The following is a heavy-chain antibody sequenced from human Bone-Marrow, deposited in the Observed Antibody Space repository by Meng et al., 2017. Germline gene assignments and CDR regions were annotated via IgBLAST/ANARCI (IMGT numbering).Heavy chain of an antibody. J-gene: IGHJ4*02. V-gene: IGHV5-51*01. D-gene: IGHD4-11*01. CDR2: IYPGDSDT. CDR3: ATTVGAEEDYFDY. CDR1: GYSFTSYW. Sequence: KVSCKGSGYSFTSYWIGWVRQMPGRGLEWMGLIYPGDSDTRYSPSFQGQVPISADKSISTAYLQWSSLKASDTAMYYCATTVGAEEDYFDYWGQGTLVTVSS.